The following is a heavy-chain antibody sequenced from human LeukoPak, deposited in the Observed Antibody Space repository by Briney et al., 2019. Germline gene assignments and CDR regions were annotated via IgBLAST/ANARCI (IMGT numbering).Heavy chain of an antibody. V-gene: IGHV1-2*02. Sequence: ASVKVSCKASGYTLTGYYMHWVRQAPGQGLEWMGWINPNSGGTNYAQKFQGRVTMTRDTSISTAYMELSRLRSDDTAVYYCARDGSGSTGYNWFDPWGQGTLVTVSS. CDR1: GYTLTGYY. D-gene: IGHD3-10*01. J-gene: IGHJ5*02. CDR2: INPNSGGT. CDR3: ARDGSGSTGYNWFDP.